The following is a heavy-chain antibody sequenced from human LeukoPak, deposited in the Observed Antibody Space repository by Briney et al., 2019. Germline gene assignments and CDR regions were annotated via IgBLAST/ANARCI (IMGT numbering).Heavy chain of an antibody. CDR2: INHSGST. Sequence: SGTLSLTCAVYGGSFSGYYWSWIRQPPGKGLEWIGEINHSGSTNYNPSLKSRVTISVDTSKNQFSLKLSSVTAADTAVYYCARVMGAMVRGVISWFDPWGQGTLVTVSS. CDR1: GGSFSGYY. CDR3: ARVMGAMVRGVISWFDP. J-gene: IGHJ5*02. D-gene: IGHD3-10*01. V-gene: IGHV4-34*01.